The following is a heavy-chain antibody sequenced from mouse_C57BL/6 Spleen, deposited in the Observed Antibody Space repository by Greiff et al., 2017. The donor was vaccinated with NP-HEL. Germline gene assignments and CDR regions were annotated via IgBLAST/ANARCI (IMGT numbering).Heavy chain of an antibody. CDR3: ALYYYVSSSYAMDY. J-gene: IGHJ4*01. Sequence: QVQLQQPGAELVKPGASVKMSCKASGYTFTSYWITWVKQRPGQGLEWIGDIYPGSGSTNYNEKFKSKATLTVDTSSSTAYMQLSSLTSEDSAVYFCALYYYVSSSYAMDYWGQGTSVTVSS. CDR1: GYTFTSYW. CDR2: IYPGSGST. D-gene: IGHD1-1*01. V-gene: IGHV1-55*01.